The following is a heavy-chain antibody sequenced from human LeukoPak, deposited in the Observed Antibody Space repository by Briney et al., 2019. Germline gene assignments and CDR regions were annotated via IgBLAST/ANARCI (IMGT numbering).Heavy chain of an antibody. J-gene: IGHJ4*02. CDR2: ISSTGNYK. CDR3: ARDRYGGGFDS. CDR1: GFIVSNNH. V-gene: IGHV3-21*01. D-gene: IGHD4-23*01. Sequence: SGGSLRLSCAASGFIVSNNHINWIRQAPGKGLEWVSTISSTGNYKLYTDSGKGRFTIFRDNGKNSVSLQMDSLNVEDTAVYYCARDRYGGGFDSWGQGTLVTVYS.